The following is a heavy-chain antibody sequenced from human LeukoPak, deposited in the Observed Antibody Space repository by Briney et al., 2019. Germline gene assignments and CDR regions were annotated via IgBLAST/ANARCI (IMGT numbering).Heavy chain of an antibody. D-gene: IGHD3-22*01. Sequence: PSETLSLTCTVSGGSISSYYWSWIRQPPGKGLEWIGDIYYSGSTNYNPSLKSRVTISVDTSKNQFSLKLSSVTAADTAVYYCATSTRYDSSGYYYPYYYYYMDVWGKGTTVTVSS. CDR2: IYYSGST. V-gene: IGHV4-59*01. J-gene: IGHJ6*03. CDR3: ATSTRYDSSGYYYPYYYYYMDV. CDR1: GGSISSYY.